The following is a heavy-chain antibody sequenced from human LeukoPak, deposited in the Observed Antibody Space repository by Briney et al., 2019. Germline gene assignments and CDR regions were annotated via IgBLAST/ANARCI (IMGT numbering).Heavy chain of an antibody. CDR2: INHSGRT. CDR3: ARCLDCSDDTCSPYGMDV. CDR1: GGSFSGFY. D-gene: IGHD2-15*01. Sequence: SETLSLTCAVYGGSFSGFYWNWIRQPPGKGLEWIGEINHSGRTNYNPSLKSRVSISVDTSQNHFSLKLSSVTAAYTAVYYCARCLDCSDDTCSPYGMDVWGQGTTVTVSS. J-gene: IGHJ6*02. V-gene: IGHV4-34*01.